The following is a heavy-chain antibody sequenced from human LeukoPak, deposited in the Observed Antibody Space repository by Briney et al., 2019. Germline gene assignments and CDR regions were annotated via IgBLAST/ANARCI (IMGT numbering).Heavy chain of an antibody. CDR2: IYYSGST. Sequence: PSETLSLTCTVSGGSISSYYWSWIRQPPGKGLEWIGSIYYSGSTYYNPSLKSRDTISVDTSKNQFSLKLSSVTAADTAVYYCARLWFGEFRNWFDPWGQGTLVTVSS. D-gene: IGHD3-10*01. CDR1: GGSISSYY. CDR3: ARLWFGEFRNWFDP. J-gene: IGHJ5*02. V-gene: IGHV4-59*05.